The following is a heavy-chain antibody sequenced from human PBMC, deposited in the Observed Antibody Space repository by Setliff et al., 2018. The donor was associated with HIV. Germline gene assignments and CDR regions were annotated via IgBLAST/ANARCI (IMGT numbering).Heavy chain of an antibody. J-gene: IGHJ3*02. D-gene: IGHD3-10*01. CDR3: AREGGKLWFGELLYAFDI. V-gene: IGHV4-61*02. Sequence: SETLSLTCTVSGGSFSSGSYYWSWIRQSAGKGLEWIGRIYTSGSTNYNPSLKSRVTISVDTTKNQFSLKLSSVTAADTAVYYCAREGGKLWFGELLYAFDIWGQGTMVTVSS. CDR2: IYTSGST. CDR1: GGSFSSGSYY.